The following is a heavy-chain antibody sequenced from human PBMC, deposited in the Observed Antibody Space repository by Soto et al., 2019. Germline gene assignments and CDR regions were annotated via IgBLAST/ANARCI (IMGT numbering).Heavy chain of an antibody. CDR1: GFTFNDHY. CDR2: IRNKANNYAT. J-gene: IGHJ4*02. V-gene: IGHV3-72*01. D-gene: IGHD2-2*01. Sequence: EVQVVESGGGLVQPGGSLRLSCAASGFTFNDHYMDWVRQAPGKGLEWVGRIRNKANNYATEYAASVKGRFTISRDDSKNSLYLQMNSLETEDTAVYSCPRERRYHNNITCFYFDIRGQGTLVTVSS. CDR3: PRERRYHNNITCFYFDI.